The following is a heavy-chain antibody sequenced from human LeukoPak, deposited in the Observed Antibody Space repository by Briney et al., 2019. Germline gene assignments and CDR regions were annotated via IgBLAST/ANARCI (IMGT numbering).Heavy chain of an antibody. V-gene: IGHV4-59*08. CDR3: VRRDTGWNYFDY. J-gene: IGHJ4*02. CDR1: GGSITSHY. D-gene: IGHD6-19*01. CDR2: IYYTGKI. Sequence: PSETLSLTCAVSGGSITSHYWGWIRQPPGKGLQWIGDIYYTGKINYNPSLKSRVTITLDTTKANLSLNLTSVLAADTAIYYCVRRDTGWNYFDYWGQGILVTVSS.